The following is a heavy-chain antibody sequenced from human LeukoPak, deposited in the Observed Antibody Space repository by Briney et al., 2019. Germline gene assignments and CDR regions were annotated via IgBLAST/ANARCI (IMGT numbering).Heavy chain of an antibody. CDR3: ARGGGSTSYIWFDP. J-gene: IGHJ5*02. V-gene: IGHV4-34*01. CDR2: INHSGST. D-gene: IGHD2-2*01. Sequence: SGTLSLTCAVYGGSFSGYYWSWIRQPPGKGLEWIGEINHSGSTNYNPSLKSRVTISVDTSKNQFSLKLSSVTAADTAVYYCARGGGSTSYIWFDPWGQGTLVTVSS. CDR1: GGSFSGYY.